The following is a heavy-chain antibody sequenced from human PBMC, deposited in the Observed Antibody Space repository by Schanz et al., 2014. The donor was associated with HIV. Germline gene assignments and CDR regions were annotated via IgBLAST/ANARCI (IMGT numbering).Heavy chain of an antibody. J-gene: IGHJ6*02. CDR3: ARVANWDYYGMDV. CDR1: GYIFTNYE. Sequence: QVQLVQSGAEVKKPGASVTVSCKASGYIFTNYEIHWVRQATGQGLEWMGWMNPHSGNTGYAQKFQGRVTMTRDTSITTAYMELSSLRSEDTAVYYCARVANWDYYGMDVWGRGTTVTVSS. D-gene: IGHD3-16*01. V-gene: IGHV1-8*01. CDR2: MNPHSGNT.